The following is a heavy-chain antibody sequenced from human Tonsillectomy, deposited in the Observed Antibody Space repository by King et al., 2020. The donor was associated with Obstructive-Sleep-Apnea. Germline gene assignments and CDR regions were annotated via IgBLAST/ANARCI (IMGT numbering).Heavy chain of an antibody. CDR3: AKDRGWYRLPFDY. D-gene: IGHD6-19*01. V-gene: IGHV3-23*04. CDR2: ISGSGCST. J-gene: IGHJ4*02. CDR1: GFTFSTYA. Sequence: VQLVESGGVLVQPGGSLRLSCAASGFTFSTYAMSWFRQAPGKGLWWFSVISGSGCSTYYADSVKGRFTISRDNSKNTLYLQMNSLRAEDTAVYYCAKDRGWYRLPFDYWGQGTLVTVSS.